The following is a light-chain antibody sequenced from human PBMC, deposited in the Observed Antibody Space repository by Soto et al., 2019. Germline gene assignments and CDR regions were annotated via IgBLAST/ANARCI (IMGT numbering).Light chain of an antibody. V-gene: IGLV2-14*01. CDR1: SSDVGGYND. CDR3: SSYTSSRTYV. Sequence: QSALTQPASVSGSPGQSITISCTGTSSDVGGYNDVSWYQQHPGKAPEFMIYDVSNRPSGVSNRFSGSKSGNTASLTISGLQAEDEADYYCSSYTSSRTYVFGTGTKVTVL. CDR2: DVS. J-gene: IGLJ1*01.